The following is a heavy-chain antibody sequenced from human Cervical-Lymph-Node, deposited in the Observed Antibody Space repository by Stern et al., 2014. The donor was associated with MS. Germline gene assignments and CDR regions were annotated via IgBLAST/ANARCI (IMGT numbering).Heavy chain of an antibody. Sequence: VQLGQSGAEVKKPGASVKVSCKASGYTFTTYYMHWVRQAPGHGLEWMGIINPGGGTTSYGQKFQGRVTMTRDTSTSTFYMELSSLRSEDAAVYYCAGGHTFDYWGQGTLITVSS. J-gene: IGHJ4*02. CDR3: AGGHTFDY. V-gene: IGHV1-46*01. CDR1: GYTFTTYY. CDR2: INPGGGTT.